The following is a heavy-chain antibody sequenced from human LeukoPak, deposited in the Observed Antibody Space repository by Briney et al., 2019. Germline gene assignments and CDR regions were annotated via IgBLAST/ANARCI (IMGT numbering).Heavy chain of an antibody. CDR3: AAVWFGDLMNY. Sequence: PGGSLRLSCAASGFTFSSYWMHWVRQAPGEGLVWVSRINGDGSSTTYADSVKGRFTISRDNAKNTLYLQMNRLRVEDTAVYYCAAVWFGDLMNYWGQGTQVSVSS. J-gene: IGHJ4*02. D-gene: IGHD3-10*01. CDR1: GFTFSSYW. V-gene: IGHV3-74*01. CDR2: INGDGSST.